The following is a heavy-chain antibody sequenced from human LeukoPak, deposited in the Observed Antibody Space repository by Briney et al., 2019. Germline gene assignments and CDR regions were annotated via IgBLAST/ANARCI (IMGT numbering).Heavy chain of an antibody. Sequence: PGGSLRLSCAASGFTFSNAWMSWVRQPPGKGLEWVGRIKSKTGGETTDYAAHVKGRFTVSRDDSKATLYLQMNSVKTEETDLYYCTPETVNLVRGVNDYWGQGTLVTVSS. J-gene: IGHJ4*02. CDR1: GFTFSNAW. V-gene: IGHV3-15*01. D-gene: IGHD3-10*01. CDR3: TPETVNLVRGVNDY. CDR2: IKSKTGGETT.